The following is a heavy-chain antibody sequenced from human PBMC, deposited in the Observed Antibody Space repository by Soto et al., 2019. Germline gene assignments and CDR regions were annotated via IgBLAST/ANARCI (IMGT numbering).Heavy chain of an antibody. CDR2: TSAYGGDT. D-gene: IGHD6-19*01. CDR1: GYTFLNYA. J-gene: IGHJ5*02. Sequence: VQLVQSGAEVKTPGASVKVSCRASGYTFLNYAISWVRQAPGQGLAWMGWTSAYGGDTHYAQKFQGRVIMTTDTSTSTAYMELRSLKSDDTAVYYCARGLYSTGSQLGMRNWLDTWGQGTLVSVAP. V-gene: IGHV1-18*01. CDR3: ARGLYSTGSQLGMRNWLDT.